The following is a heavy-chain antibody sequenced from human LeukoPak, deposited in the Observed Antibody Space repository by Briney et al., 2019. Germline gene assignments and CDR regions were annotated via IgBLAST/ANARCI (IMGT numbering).Heavy chain of an antibody. Sequence: SETLSLTCAVYGGSFSGYYWSWIRQPPGKGLEWIGEINHSGSTNYNPSLKSRVTISVDTSKNQFSLKLSSVTAADTAVYYCARDMITFGGVIVATLRYFDYWGQGTLVTVSS. CDR3: ARDMITFGGVIVATLRYFDY. J-gene: IGHJ4*02. CDR2: INHSGST. D-gene: IGHD3-16*02. CDR1: GGSFSGYY. V-gene: IGHV4-34*01.